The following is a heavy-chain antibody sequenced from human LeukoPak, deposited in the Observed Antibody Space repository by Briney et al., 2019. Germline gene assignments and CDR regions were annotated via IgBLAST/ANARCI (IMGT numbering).Heavy chain of an antibody. J-gene: IGHJ4*01. CDR2: XXXNGNEQ. D-gene: IGHD2-2*01. V-gene: IGHV3-30*02. Sequence: GGSLRLSCAVSGFTFSDYAMNWXRQAPGKGLEWVXSXXXNGNEQYSSDSLKGRFTISRDNSKSTLYLQMNTLRPEDTAVFYCARGLTSWPQGPYHFDYWGHGILITVSS. CDR3: ARGLTSWPQGPYHFDY. CDR1: GFTFSDYA.